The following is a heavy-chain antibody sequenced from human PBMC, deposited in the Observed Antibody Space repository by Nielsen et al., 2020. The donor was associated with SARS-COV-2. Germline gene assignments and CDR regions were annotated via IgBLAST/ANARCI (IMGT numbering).Heavy chain of an antibody. CDR1: GYTFTSYA. Sequence: ASVKVSCKASGYTFTSYAMNWVRQAPGQGLEWMGWINTNTGNPTYAQGFTGRFVFSLDTSVSTTYLQISGLKAEDTAVYYCARDGSSGFYVGWGQGTLVTVSS. V-gene: IGHV7-4-1*02. J-gene: IGHJ4*02. D-gene: IGHD3-22*01. CDR3: ARDGSSGFYVG. CDR2: INTNTGNP.